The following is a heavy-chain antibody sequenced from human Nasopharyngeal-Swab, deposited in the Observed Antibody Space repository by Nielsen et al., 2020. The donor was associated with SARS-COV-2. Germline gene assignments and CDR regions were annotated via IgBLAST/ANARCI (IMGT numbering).Heavy chain of an antibody. Sequence: GESLKISCAASGFTFSSYSMNWVRQAPGKGLEWVSSISSSSSYIYYADSVKGRFTISRDNAKNSLYLQMNSLRAEETAVYYCARVRFVGELIDAFDIWGQGTMVTVSS. CDR3: ARVRFVGELIDAFDI. CDR1: GFTFSSYS. V-gene: IGHV3-21*01. J-gene: IGHJ3*02. CDR2: ISSSSSYI. D-gene: IGHD1-26*01.